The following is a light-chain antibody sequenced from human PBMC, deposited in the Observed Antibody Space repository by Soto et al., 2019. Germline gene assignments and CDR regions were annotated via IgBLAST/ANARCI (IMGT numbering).Light chain of an antibody. CDR3: QSYDSNLSVV. CDR2: GNS. V-gene: IGLV1-40*01. Sequence: QSVLTQPPSVSGAPGQRVTISCTGSSSNIGAGYDVHWYQQLPGTAPKLLIYGNSNRPSGVPDRFSGSKSGTSASLAITGXXXXXXXXYYCQSYDSNLSVVFGGGTKLTV. J-gene: IGLJ2*01. CDR1: SSNIGAGYD.